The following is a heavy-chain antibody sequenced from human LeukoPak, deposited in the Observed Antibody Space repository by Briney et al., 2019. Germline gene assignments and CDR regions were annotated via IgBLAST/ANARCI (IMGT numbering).Heavy chain of an antibody. CDR3: ARGVEMATIPPQYYFDY. V-gene: IGHV4-34*01. CDR1: GGSFSGYY. CDR2: INHSGST. D-gene: IGHD5-24*01. J-gene: IGHJ4*02. Sequence: SETLSLTCAVYGGSFSGYYWSWLRQPPGKGLEWIGEINHSGSTNYNPSLKSRVTISVDTSKNQFSLKLSSVTAADTAVYYCARGVEMATIPPQYYFDYWGQGTLVTVSS.